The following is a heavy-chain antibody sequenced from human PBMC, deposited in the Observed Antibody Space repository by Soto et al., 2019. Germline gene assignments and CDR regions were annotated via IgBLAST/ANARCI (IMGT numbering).Heavy chain of an antibody. Sequence: ASVKVSCKASGYTFTSYGISWVRQAPGQGLEWMGWISAYNGNTNYAQKLQGRVTMTTDTSTSTAYMELRSLRSDDTAVYYCAIFNSHDYGHYLFYFCGQGSLVPGSS. V-gene: IGHV1-18*01. CDR3: AIFNSHDYGHYLFYF. J-gene: IGHJ4*02. CDR1: GYTFTSYG. D-gene: IGHD4-17*01. CDR2: ISAYNGNT.